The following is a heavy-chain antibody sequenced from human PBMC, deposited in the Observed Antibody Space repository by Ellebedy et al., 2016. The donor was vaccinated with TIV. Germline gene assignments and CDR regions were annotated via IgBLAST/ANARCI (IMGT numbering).Heavy chain of an antibody. CDR3: ARDGTTSIAAADYYYGMDV. J-gene: IGHJ6*02. CDR1: GFTFSSYA. V-gene: IGHV3-30-3*01. D-gene: IGHD6-13*01. CDR2: ILYDGSNK. Sequence: GESLKISCAASGFTFSSYAMHWVRQAPGKGLEWVAIILYDGSNKYYAGTVKGRFTISRDNSKNTLYLQMNSLRAEDTAVYYCARDGTTSIAAADYYYGMDVWGQGTTVTVSS.